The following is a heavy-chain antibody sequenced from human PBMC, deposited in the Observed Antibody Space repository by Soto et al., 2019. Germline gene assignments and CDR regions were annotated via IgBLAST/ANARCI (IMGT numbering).Heavy chain of an antibody. CDR1: GYTFTSYA. V-gene: IGHV1-3*01. CDR2: INAGNGNT. CDR3: AAGALTYFDILTGRNGGWDY. J-gene: IGHJ4*02. D-gene: IGHD3-9*01. Sequence: ASVKVSCKASGYTFTSYAMHWVRQAPGQRLEWMGWINAGNGNTKYSQKFQGRVTITRDTSASTAYMELSSLRSEDTAVYYCAAGALTYFDILTGRNGGWDYWGQGTLVTVSS.